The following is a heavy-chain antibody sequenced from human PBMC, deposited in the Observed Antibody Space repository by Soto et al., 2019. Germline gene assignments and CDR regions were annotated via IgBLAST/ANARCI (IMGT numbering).Heavy chain of an antibody. J-gene: IGHJ4*02. CDR2: IYYSGST. CDR1: GGPISSYY. CDR3: ARETVYAIDY. Sequence: SATLSLTCTVSGGPISSYYWSWIRQPPGKGLEWIGYIYYSGSTNYNPSLKSRVTISVDTSKNQFSLKLSSVTAADTAVYYCARETVYAIDYWGQGTLVTVSS. V-gene: IGHV4-59*01. D-gene: IGHD2-8*01.